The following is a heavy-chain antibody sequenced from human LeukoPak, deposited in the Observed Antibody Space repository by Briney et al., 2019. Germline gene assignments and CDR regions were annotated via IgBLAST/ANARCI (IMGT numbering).Heavy chain of an antibody. CDR3: ARVPCSSTSCYVGWFDP. D-gene: IGHD2-2*01. J-gene: IGHJ5*02. CDR2: IYYSGST. CDR1: GGSISSYY. Sequence: PSETLSLTCTVSGGSISSYYWSWTRQPPGKGLEWIGYIYYSGSTNYNPSLKSRVTISVDTSKNQFSLKLSSVTAADTAVYYCARVPCSSTSCYVGWFDPWGQGTLVTVSS. V-gene: IGHV4-59*01.